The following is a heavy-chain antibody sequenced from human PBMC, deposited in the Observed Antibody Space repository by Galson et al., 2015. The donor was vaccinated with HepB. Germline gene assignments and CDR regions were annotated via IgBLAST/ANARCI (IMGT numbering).Heavy chain of an antibody. D-gene: IGHD5-12*01. CDR1: GFTFSTYA. J-gene: IGHJ3*02. V-gene: IGHV3-23*01. CDR3: AKDRMATIFAFDI. Sequence: SLRLSCAASGFTFSTYAMTWVRQAPGKGLEWVSSISGSGGSTYYADSVKGRFTVSRDNSKNTLYLQMISLRAEDTAVYYCAKDRMATIFAFDIWGQGTMVTVSS. CDR2: ISGSGGST.